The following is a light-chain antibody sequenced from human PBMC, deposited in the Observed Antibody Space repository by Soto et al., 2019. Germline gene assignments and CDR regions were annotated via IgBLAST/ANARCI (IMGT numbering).Light chain of an antibody. CDR2: GSS. CDR1: QAIRND. CDR3: LQHNVFPRA. Sequence: EIRMTQSPASLSAAVGDRVTITCRASQAIRNDLAWSQQKPGRASKRLIYGSSTLQSGVPSRFSGSGSGTAFTLTISSLQPEDFATYDCLQHNVFPRAFGQGTKVEIK. J-gene: IGKJ1*01. V-gene: IGKV1-17*01.